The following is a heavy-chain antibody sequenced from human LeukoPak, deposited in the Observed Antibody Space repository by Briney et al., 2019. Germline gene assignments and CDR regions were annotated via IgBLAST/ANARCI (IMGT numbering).Heavy chain of an antibody. CDR1: GITLSNYG. D-gene: IGHD3/OR15-3a*01. Sequence: PGGSLRLSCAVSGITLSNYGMSWVRQAPGKGLERVAGISDSGGNTKYADSVKGRFTISRDNPKNTLYLQMNSLRAEDTAVYFCAKRGVVIRVILVGFHKEAYYFESWGQGALVTVSS. CDR2: ISDSGGNT. CDR3: AKRGVVIRVILVGFHKEAYYFES. V-gene: IGHV3-23*01. J-gene: IGHJ4*02.